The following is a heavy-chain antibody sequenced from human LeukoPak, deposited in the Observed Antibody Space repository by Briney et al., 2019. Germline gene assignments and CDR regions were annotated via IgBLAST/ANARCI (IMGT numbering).Heavy chain of an antibody. V-gene: IGHV1-3*01. D-gene: IGHD3-10*01. CDR2: INAGNGNT. CDR1: GYTFTSYA. CDR3: ARVLNYYGSGSEAWYFDY. J-gene: IGHJ4*02. Sequence: ASVKVSCKASGYTFTSYAMHWVRQAPGQRLEWMGWINAGNGNTKYSQKFQGRVTMTRDTSTSTVYMELSSLRSEDTAVYYCARVLNYYGSGSEAWYFDYWGQGTLVTVSS.